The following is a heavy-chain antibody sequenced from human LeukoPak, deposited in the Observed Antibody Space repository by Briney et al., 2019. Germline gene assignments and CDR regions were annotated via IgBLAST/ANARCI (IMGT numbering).Heavy chain of an antibody. J-gene: IGHJ4*02. D-gene: IGHD6-13*01. V-gene: IGHV3-33*06. CDR3: AKIPSSWYYFDQ. CDR2: IWYGGSNK. Sequence: GGSLRLSCAASGFTFSSYGMHWVRQAPGKGLEWVAVIWYGGSNKYYADSVKGRFTISRDNSKNTLYLQMNSLRAEDTAVYYCAKIPSSWYYFDQWGQGTLVTVSS. CDR1: GFTFSSYG.